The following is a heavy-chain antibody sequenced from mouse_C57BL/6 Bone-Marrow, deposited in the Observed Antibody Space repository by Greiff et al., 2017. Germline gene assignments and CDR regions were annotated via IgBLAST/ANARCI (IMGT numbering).Heavy chain of an antibody. CDR2: IYPGSGST. Sequence: QVQLKQSGAELVKPGASVKMSCKASGYTFTSYWITWVKQRPGQGLEWIGDIYPGSGSTNYNEKFKSKATLTVDTSSSTAYMQLSSLTSEDSAVYYCAREDWRFYYAMDYWGQGTSVTVSS. J-gene: IGHJ4*01. V-gene: IGHV1-55*01. CDR3: AREDWRFYYAMDY. D-gene: IGHD4-1*01. CDR1: GYTFTSYW.